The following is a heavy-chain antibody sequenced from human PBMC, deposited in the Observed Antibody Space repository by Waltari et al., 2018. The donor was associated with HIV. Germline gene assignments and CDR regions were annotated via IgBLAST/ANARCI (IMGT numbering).Heavy chain of an antibody. CDR3: ARAGRSGYGYALDV. J-gene: IGHJ6*02. D-gene: IGHD5-18*01. CDR2: SSTNNYFNSNFK. V-gene: IGHV3-21*01. CDR1: EFDFSSYT. Sequence: EAQLVESGGGLVKPGESLTLSCVASEFDFSSYTINWVRQAPGEGLEWVSSSSTNNYFNSNFKHYGDSVRGRFSISRDDVNKTLFLEMSNLRVEDTAVYFCARAGRSGYGYALDVWGQGTTVTVSS.